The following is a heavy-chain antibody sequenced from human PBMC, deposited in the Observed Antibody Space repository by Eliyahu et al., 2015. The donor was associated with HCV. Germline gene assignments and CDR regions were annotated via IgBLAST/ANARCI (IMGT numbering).Heavy chain of an antibody. D-gene: IGHD6-13*01. V-gene: IGHV4-39*01. J-gene: IGHJ3*01. CDR1: GASVNNANYY. CDR2: IYFTGFT. CDR3: ARRTAGLNDPFDL. Sequence: QPQLQESGPGLVKPSDTLSLTCSVSGASVNNANYYWGWLRQSPGKGLEWIGSIYFTGFTYFHPSLKSRVTISADTAKNQFSLRLTSVTATDTAMYYCARRTAGLNDPFDLWGQRDNGHRLF.